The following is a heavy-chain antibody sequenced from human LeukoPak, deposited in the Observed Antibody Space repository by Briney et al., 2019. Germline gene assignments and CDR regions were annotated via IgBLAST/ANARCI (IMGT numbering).Heavy chain of an antibody. CDR2: TYYRSKWYT. CDR1: GDTFSSFSVA. Sequence: SQTLSLTCALSGDTFSSFSVAWIWNRQSPSRGLDSLVRTYYRSKWYTDYAVSVNTRLNINPDLSKNQFSLQLNSVTPEDTAVYYCAFAGAEYHYGMDVWGQGATVTVA. CDR3: AFAGAEYHYGMDV. D-gene: IGHD4-17*01. V-gene: IGHV6-1*01. J-gene: IGHJ6*02.